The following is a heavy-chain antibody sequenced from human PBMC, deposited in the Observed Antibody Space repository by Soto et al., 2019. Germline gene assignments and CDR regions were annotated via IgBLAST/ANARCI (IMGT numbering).Heavy chain of an antibody. Sequence: SETLSLTCTVSGGSISSSSYYWGWIRQPPGKGLEWIGSIYYSGSTYYNPSLKSRVTISVDTSKNQFSLKLSSVTAADTAVYYCAIIQRDRLRYFDWSTSNFDYWGQGTLVTVSS. CDR2: IYYSGST. D-gene: IGHD3-9*01. CDR3: AIIQRDRLRYFDWSTSNFDY. CDR1: GGSISSSSYY. J-gene: IGHJ4*02. V-gene: IGHV4-39*01.